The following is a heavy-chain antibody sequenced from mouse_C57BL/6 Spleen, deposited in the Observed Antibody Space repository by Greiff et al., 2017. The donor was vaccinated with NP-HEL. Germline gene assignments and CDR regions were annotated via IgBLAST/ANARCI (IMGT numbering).Heavy chain of an antibody. Sequence: VQLQQPGAGLVKPGASVKLSCKASGYTFTSYWMQWVKQRPGQGLEWIGEIDPSDSYTNYNQKFKGKATLTVDTSSSTAYMQLSSLTSEDSAVYYCARSGYYYGSSYGYAMDYWGQGTSVTVSS. D-gene: IGHD1-1*01. CDR2: IDPSDSYT. CDR3: ARSGYYYGSSYGYAMDY. V-gene: IGHV1-50*01. CDR1: GYTFTSYW. J-gene: IGHJ4*01.